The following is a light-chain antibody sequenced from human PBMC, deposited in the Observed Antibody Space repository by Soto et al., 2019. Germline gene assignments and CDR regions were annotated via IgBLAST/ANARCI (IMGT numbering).Light chain of an antibody. V-gene: IGKV1-5*01. CDR2: DAS. CDR1: QSISTS. J-gene: IGKJ1*01. Sequence: DIQMTQSPSTLSASVEDRVTITCRASQSISTSLAWYQQKPGKAPKPLIYDASSLESGVPSRFSGSGSGTEFTLTISSLQPDDFATYYCQQYNSYSTFGQGTKVEIK. CDR3: QQYNSYST.